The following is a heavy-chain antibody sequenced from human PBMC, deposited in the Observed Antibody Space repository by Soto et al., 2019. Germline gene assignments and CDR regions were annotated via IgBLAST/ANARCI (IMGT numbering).Heavy chain of an antibody. CDR1: GFSFSDFY. J-gene: IGHJ4*02. Sequence: VGSLRLSCAASGFSFSDFYMTWIRQAPGKGLEWVSYISGSGSTTYYGESVRGRFTVSRDNARNSLYLQMNSLRADDTAVYYCASDPYYYASEYWGQGILVTVSS. CDR3: ASDPYYYASEY. V-gene: IGHV3-11*01. CDR2: ISGSGSTT. D-gene: IGHD3-10*01.